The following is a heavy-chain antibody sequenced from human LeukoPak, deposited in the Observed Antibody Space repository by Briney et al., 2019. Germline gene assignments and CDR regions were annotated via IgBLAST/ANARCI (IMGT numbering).Heavy chain of an antibody. CDR2: ISYDGSNK. Sequence: GGSLRLSCAASGFTVSSNYMSWVRQAPGKGLEWVAVISYDGSNKYYADSVKGRFTISRDNSKNTLYLQMNSLRAEDTAVYYCARDVGARIFPDTAMATYFDYWGQGTLVTVSS. V-gene: IGHV3-30-3*01. CDR3: ARDVGARIFPDTAMATYFDY. CDR1: GFTVSSNY. J-gene: IGHJ4*02. D-gene: IGHD5-18*01.